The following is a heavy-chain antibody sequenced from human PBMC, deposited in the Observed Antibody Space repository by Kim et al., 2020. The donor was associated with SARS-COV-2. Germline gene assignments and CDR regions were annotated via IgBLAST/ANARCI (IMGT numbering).Heavy chain of an antibody. CDR3: AKDLLGYVADCDI. D-gene: IGHD3-16*01. Sequence: YADSVECRFTISRDNSKNSLHVQMDSLGAEETAVYYCAKDLLGYVADCDIWGRGTMDTLSS. V-gene: IGHV3-23*01. J-gene: IGHJ3*02.